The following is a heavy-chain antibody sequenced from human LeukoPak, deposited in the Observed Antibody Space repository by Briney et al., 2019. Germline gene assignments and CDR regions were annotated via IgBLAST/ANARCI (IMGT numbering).Heavy chain of an antibody. Sequence: ASVKVSCKASGGTFSSYAISWVRQAPGQGLEWMGWIIPIFGIANYAQKFQGRVTITADKSTSTAYMELSSLRSEDTAVYYCAAGSDTMAGFDYWGQGTLVTVSS. CDR3: AAGSDTMAGFDY. CDR1: GGTFSSYA. V-gene: IGHV1-69*10. J-gene: IGHJ4*02. CDR2: IIPIFGIA. D-gene: IGHD3-10*01.